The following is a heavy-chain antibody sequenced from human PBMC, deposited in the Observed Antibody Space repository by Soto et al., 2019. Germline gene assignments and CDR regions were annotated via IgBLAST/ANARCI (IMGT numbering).Heavy chain of an antibody. J-gene: IGHJ4*02. D-gene: IGHD3-9*01. CDR2: IYPGDSDT. CDR3: ARGRRTDILTGYYTDPYFDY. V-gene: IGHV5-51*01. Sequence: VESQRISCKGCGYSFTSYWIGWVRQMPGRGLEWMGIIYPGDSDTRYSPSFQGQVTISADKSISTAYLQWSSLKASDTAMYYCARGRRTDILTGYYTDPYFDYWGQGTLVTVSS. CDR1: GYSFTSYW.